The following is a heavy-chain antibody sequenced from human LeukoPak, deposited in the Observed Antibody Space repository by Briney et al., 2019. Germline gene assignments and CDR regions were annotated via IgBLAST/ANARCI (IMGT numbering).Heavy chain of an antibody. D-gene: IGHD6-19*01. CDR3: AKDHHTSGRYLIDC. J-gene: IGHJ4*02. Sequence: SGGSLRLSCAASGFTFSSYGMHWVRQAPGKGLEWVAVISYDGTNKYYADSVKGRFTISRDNSKNSLYLQMNSLRAEDTAVYYCAKDHHTSGRYLIDCWGQGTLVTVSS. CDR2: ISYDGTNK. V-gene: IGHV3-30*18. CDR1: GFTFSSYG.